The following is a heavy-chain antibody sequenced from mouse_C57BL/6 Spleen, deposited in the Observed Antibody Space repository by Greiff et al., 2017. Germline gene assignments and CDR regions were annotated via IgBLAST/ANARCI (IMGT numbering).Heavy chain of an antibody. CDR3: AGLGLYFDY. CDR2: IYPGSGST. V-gene: IGHV1-55*01. CDR1: GYTFTSYW. D-gene: IGHD4-1*01. J-gene: IGHJ2*01. Sequence: VQLQQPGAELVKPGASVKMSCKASGYTFTSYWITWVKQRPGQGLEWIGDIYPGSGSTNYNEKFKSKATLTVETSSSTAYMQLSSLTSEDSAVYYCAGLGLYFDYWGQGTTLTVSS.